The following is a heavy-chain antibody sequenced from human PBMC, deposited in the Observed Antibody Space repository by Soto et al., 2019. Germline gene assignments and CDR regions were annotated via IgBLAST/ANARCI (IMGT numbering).Heavy chain of an antibody. CDR3: ARDLTREGDYYDRSGYYLDY. D-gene: IGHD3-22*01. Sequence: GASVKVSCKASGYPFTRYYMHWVRQAPGQGLEWMGIINPSDAATSYAEKFQGRLTITKDTSTSTVYMEMSSLRSEDTAVYYCARDLTREGDYYDRSGYYLDYWGQGTLVTVSS. CDR2: INPSDAAT. V-gene: IGHV1-46*01. J-gene: IGHJ4*02. CDR1: GYPFTRYY.